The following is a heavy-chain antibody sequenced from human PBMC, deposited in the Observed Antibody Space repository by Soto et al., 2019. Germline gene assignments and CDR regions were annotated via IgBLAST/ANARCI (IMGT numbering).Heavy chain of an antibody. CDR1: GFTFSGYA. CDR2: ISGSGGNT. Sequence: LRLSCAASGFTFSGYAMTWVRQAPGKGLEWVSAISGSGGNTYYADSVKGRFTISRDNSKNTLYLQMNSLRAEDTAVYYCAKGSRGGSYGYFDYWGQGTLVTVSS. J-gene: IGHJ4*02. CDR3: AKGSRGGSYGYFDY. V-gene: IGHV3-23*01. D-gene: IGHD1-26*01.